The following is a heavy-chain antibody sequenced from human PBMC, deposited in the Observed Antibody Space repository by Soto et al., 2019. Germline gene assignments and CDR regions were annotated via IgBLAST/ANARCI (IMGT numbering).Heavy chain of an antibody. V-gene: IGHV1-69*13. CDR1: GGTFSSYA. J-gene: IGHJ4*02. Sequence: SVKVSCKASGGTFSSYAISWVRQAPGQGLEWMGGIIPMFRPANYAQKFQGRVTITADGSTSTAYMELSSLRSDDTAVYYCAGGSNDYGGPFDYWGQGTLVTVSS. CDR2: IIPMFRPA. D-gene: IGHD4-17*01. CDR3: AGGSNDYGGPFDY.